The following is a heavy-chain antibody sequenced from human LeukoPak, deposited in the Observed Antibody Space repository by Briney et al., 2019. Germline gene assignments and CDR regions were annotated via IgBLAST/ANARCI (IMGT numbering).Heavy chain of an antibody. CDR3: ASRRTGKTRRYYFDY. V-gene: IGHV1-69*13. CDR2: NIPIFGTA. Sequence: SVKVSCKASGYTFTSYYMHWVRQAPGQGLEWMGGNIPIFGTANYAQKFQGRVTITADESTSTAYMELSSLRSEDTAVYYCASRRTGKTRRYYFDYWGQGTLVTVSS. D-gene: IGHD1-14*01. J-gene: IGHJ4*02. CDR1: GYTFTSYY.